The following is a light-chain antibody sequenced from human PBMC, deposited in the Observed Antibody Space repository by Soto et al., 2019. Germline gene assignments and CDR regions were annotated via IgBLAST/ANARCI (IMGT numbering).Light chain of an antibody. Sequence: EIVLTQSPGTLSLSPGERATLSCRASQSVSSNLAWYQQRPGQAPRLLIYGASTWATGTPARFSGSGFGTEFTLTISSLQSEDFAVYYCQQYNNWPAITFGQGTRLEIK. J-gene: IGKJ5*01. CDR2: GAS. CDR3: QQYNNWPAIT. V-gene: IGKV3D-15*01. CDR1: QSVSSN.